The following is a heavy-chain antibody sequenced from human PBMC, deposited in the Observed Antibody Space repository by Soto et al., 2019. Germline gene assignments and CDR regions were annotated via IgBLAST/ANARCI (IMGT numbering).Heavy chain of an antibody. CDR3: ARGGYSSTWSNLLDRSGLDV. D-gene: IGHD6-13*01. CDR1: GGTFSSYA. Sequence: QVQLVQSGAEAKKPGSSVKVSCKTSGGTFSSYAISWVRQAPGQVLEWMGGIVPLFRTTNYAQKFQGRVTITADTSTYTVYMDLSGLRSGDTAVYYCARGGYSSTWSNLLDRSGLDVWGQGTTVTVSS. J-gene: IGHJ6*02. CDR2: IVPLFRTT. V-gene: IGHV1-69*06.